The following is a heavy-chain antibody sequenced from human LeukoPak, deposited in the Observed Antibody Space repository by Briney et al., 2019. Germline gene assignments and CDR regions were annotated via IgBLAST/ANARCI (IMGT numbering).Heavy chain of an antibody. CDR3: ARLNLGYGYFLEATKRDY. J-gene: IGHJ4*02. Sequence: GGSLRLSCAASGFTFSSYAMSWVRQAPGKGLEWVSTISGSGVNTYYADSVKGRFTISRDNSKNTLYLQMNSLRAEDTAVYYCARLNLGYGYFLEATKRDYWGQGTLVTVSS. CDR1: GFTFSSYA. V-gene: IGHV3-23*01. CDR2: ISGSGVNT. D-gene: IGHD5-18*01.